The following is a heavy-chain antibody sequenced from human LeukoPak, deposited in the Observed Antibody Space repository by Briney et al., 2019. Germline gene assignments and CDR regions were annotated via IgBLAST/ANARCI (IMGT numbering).Heavy chain of an antibody. CDR3: ARDAIVGATQGYFDL. D-gene: IGHD1-26*01. J-gene: IGHJ2*01. Sequence: GESLKISCKGSGYSFSTYWIGWVRQMPGKGLEWMGIIYPGDSDTRYSPPFQGQVTISADKSINTAYLQWSNLKASDTAMYFCARDAIVGATQGYFDLWGRGTLVTVSS. CDR1: GYSFSTYW. CDR2: IYPGDSDT. V-gene: IGHV5-51*01.